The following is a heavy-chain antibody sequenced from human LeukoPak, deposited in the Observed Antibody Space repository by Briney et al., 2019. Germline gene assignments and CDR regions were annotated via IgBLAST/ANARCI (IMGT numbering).Heavy chain of an antibody. CDR2: FDPEDGET. CDR1: GYTLTELS. CDR3: ARLEYDFWSGYPGPADY. D-gene: IGHD3-3*01. J-gene: IGHJ4*02. Sequence: ASVRVSCEVSGYTLTELSMHWVRQAPGKGLEWMGRFDPEDGETIYAQTLQGRVTMTEDTSTDTAYMELSSLRSEDTAVYYCARLEYDFWSGYPGPADYWGQGTLVTVSS. V-gene: IGHV1-24*01.